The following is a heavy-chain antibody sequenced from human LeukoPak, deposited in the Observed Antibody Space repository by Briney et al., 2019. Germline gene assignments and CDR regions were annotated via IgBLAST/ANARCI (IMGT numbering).Heavy chain of an antibody. CDR1: GFTFSSYS. D-gene: IGHD6-13*01. V-gene: IGHV3-21*01. Sequence: KTGGSLRLSCAASGFTFSSYSMNWVRQAPGKGLEWVSFISSSRSYIYYADSVKGRFTISRDNAKNSLYLQMNSLRAEDTAVYYCARFLAAPYYFDYWGRGTLVTVSS. CDR3: ARFLAAPYYFDY. CDR2: ISSSRSYI. J-gene: IGHJ4*02.